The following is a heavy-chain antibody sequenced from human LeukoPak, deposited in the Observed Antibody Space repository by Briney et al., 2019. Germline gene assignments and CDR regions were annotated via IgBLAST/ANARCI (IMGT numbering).Heavy chain of an antibody. Sequence: PGGSLRLSCAASGFTFSHYWMHWVRQAPGKGLEWVSAISGSGGSTYYADSVKGRFTISRDNSKNTLYLQMNSLRAEDTAVYYCAKVGYSYHPGGFDYWGQGTLVTVSS. CDR3: AKVGYSYHPGGFDY. CDR2: ISGSGGST. V-gene: IGHV3-23*01. D-gene: IGHD5-18*01. J-gene: IGHJ4*02. CDR1: GFTFSHYW.